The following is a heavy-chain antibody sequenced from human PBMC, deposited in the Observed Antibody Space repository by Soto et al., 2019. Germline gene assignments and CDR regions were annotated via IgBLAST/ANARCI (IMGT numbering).Heavy chain of an antibody. V-gene: IGHV3-21*06. Sequence: PVGSLRLSCAASWFTFTRYSMNWVRQAPGKGLEWVSSISSTTHYIYYADSMRGRFTISRDNAKNAVYLEMNSLRAEDTAVYYCARESEDLTSNFDYWGQGTLVTVSS. J-gene: IGHJ4*02. CDR3: ARESEDLTSNFDY. CDR1: WFTFTRYS. CDR2: ISSTTHYI.